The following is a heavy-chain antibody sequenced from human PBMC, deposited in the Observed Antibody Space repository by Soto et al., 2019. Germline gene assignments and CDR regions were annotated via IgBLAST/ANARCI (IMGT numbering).Heavy chain of an antibody. Sequence: SVKVSCKASGCTFSRYAISWVRQAPGQGLEWMGGIIPIFGTTNYAQKFQGRVTIIADESTSTAYMELSGLRSEDTAVYYCARDAHRPYYDSSGYPLPQVAFDIWGQGTRVTVSS. CDR3: ARDAHRPYYDSSGYPLPQVAFDI. D-gene: IGHD3-22*01. V-gene: IGHV1-69*13. CDR2: IIPIFGTT. CDR1: GCTFSRYA. J-gene: IGHJ3*02.